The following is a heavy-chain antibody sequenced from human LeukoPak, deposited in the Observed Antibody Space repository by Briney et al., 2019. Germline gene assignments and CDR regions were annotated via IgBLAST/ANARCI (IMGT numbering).Heavy chain of an antibody. Sequence: GGSLRLSCEGSGFTFSRYWMHWVRQGPEKGLVWVSRIDRDGSSTNYADSVKGRFTISRDNAKNTLYLQMNSLRAEDTAVYYCGREDRFGYNYAYGMDVWGQGTTVTVPS. CDR3: GREDRFGYNYAYGMDV. CDR2: IDRDGSST. J-gene: IGHJ6*02. CDR1: GFTFSRYW. V-gene: IGHV3-74*01. D-gene: IGHD5-18*01.